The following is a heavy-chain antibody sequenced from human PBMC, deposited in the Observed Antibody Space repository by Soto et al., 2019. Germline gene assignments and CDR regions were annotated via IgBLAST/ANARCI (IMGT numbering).Heavy chain of an antibody. CDR1: GYTFTSYD. CDR2: MNPNNGNT. CDR3: ARPKYDYDAFDI. J-gene: IGHJ3*02. D-gene: IGHD4-17*01. Sequence: ASVKVSCKASGYTFTSYDINWVRQATGQGLEWMGWMNPNNGNTSYAQKFQGRVTMTTDTSISTAYMELRSLRSDDTAVYYCARPKYDYDAFDIWGQGTMVTVSS. V-gene: IGHV1-8*01.